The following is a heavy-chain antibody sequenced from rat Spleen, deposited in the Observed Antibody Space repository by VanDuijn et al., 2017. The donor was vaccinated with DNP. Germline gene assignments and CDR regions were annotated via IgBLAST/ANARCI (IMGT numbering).Heavy chain of an antibody. D-gene: IGHD1-11*01. J-gene: IGHJ2*01. CDR1: GFTFSDYN. CDR2: FISDGSTT. CDR3: ARDGGGPFDY. V-gene: IGHV5-7*01. Sequence: EVQLVESGGGLVQPGRSLKLSCAASGFTFSDYNMAWVRQAPKKGLEWVATFISDGSTTYYRDSVKGRLTISRDDAKSTLYLQMNSLRSEDTATYYCARDGGGPFDYWGQGVMVTVSS.